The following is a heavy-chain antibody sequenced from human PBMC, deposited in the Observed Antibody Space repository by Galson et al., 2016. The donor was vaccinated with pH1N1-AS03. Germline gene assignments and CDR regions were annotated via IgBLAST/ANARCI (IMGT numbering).Heavy chain of an antibody. J-gene: IGHJ6*02. Sequence: SLRLSCAASGFTFSDYYMSWIRQAPGKGLEWVSHISSGATAMYYAESLKGRFTVSRANAKNSLYLQMNSLRAEDTAVYYCARGWGPGTNGLDIWGQGTKVTVS. CDR3: ARGWGPGTNGLDI. CDR2: ISSGATAM. D-gene: IGHD7-27*01. CDR1: GFTFSDYY. V-gene: IGHV3-11*01.